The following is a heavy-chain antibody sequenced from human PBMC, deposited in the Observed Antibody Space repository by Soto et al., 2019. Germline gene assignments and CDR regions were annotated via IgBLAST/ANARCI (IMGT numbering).Heavy chain of an antibody. D-gene: IGHD1-26*01. J-gene: IGHJ5*02. CDR3: ARDGKVSGSATHWFDP. CDR2: IFYSGST. CDR1: GGSISNYY. Sequence: QVQLQESGPGLVKPSETLSLTCTVSGGSISNYYWSWIRQPPGKGLEWIGCIFYSGSTNYSPSLRRRVTISLDTSKNQFSLELSSVTAADTAVYYCARDGKVSGSATHWFDPWGQGTLVTVSS. V-gene: IGHV4-59*01.